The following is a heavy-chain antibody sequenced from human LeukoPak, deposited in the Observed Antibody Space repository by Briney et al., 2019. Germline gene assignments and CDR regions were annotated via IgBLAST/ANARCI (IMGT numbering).Heavy chain of an antibody. J-gene: IGHJ6*03. CDR2: INPSGGST. CDR3: ARDGGLEPPSIDYYYYYMDV. D-gene: IGHD1-1*01. CDR1: GYTFTSYY. V-gene: IGHV1-46*01. Sequence: GASVKVSCKASGYTFTSYYMHWVRQAPGQGLEWMGIINPSGGSTSYAQKFQGRVTMTRDTSTSTVYMELRSLRSEDTAVYYCARDGGLEPPSIDYYYYYMDVWGKGTTVTVSS.